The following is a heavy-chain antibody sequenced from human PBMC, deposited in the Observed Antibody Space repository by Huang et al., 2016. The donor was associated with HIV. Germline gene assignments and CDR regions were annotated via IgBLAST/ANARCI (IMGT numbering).Heavy chain of an antibody. CDR2: INSDGSST. D-gene: IGHD3-22*01. Sequence: EVQLVESGGGLVQPGGSLRLSCAASGFSISSYWRHWGRQAPGKGLVWVPRINSDGSSTSYADCVKGRLTISRDNAKNTLYLQMNSLRAEDTAVYYCARDPRIQSWLNFFDYWGQGTLVSVSS. V-gene: IGHV3-74*01. J-gene: IGHJ4*02. CDR3: ARDPRIQSWLNFFDY. CDR1: GFSISSYW.